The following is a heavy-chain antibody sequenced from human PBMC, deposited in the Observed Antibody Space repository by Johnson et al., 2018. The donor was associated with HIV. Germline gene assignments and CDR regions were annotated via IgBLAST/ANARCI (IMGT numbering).Heavy chain of an antibody. D-gene: IGHD4-11*01. Sequence: QVQLVESGGGVVQPGRSLRLSCAASGFTFTSYPMHWVRQAPGKGLEWVAVISFDGSNRNYADSVKGRFTISRDNSKNTLYLQMNTLRAEDTALYYCARAGYSNYDRAFDIWGQGTMVTVSS. CDR2: ISFDGSNR. CDR3: ARAGYSNYDRAFDI. CDR1: GFTFTSYP. J-gene: IGHJ3*02. V-gene: IGHV3-30*14.